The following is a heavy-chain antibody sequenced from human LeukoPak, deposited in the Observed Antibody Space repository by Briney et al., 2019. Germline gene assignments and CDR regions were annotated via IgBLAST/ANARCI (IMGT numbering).Heavy chain of an antibody. CDR1: GYTFTSYG. J-gene: IGHJ6*03. D-gene: IGHD3-3*01. CDR2: ISAYNGNT. V-gene: IGHV1-18*01. CDR3: ARVPGIFGVVIMRYYYMDV. Sequence: ASVKVSCKASGYTFTSYGISWVRQAPGQGLEWMGWISAYNGNTNYAQKLQGRVTMTTDTSTSTAYMELRSLRSDDTAVYYCARVPGIFGVVIMRYYYMDVRGKGTTVTVSS.